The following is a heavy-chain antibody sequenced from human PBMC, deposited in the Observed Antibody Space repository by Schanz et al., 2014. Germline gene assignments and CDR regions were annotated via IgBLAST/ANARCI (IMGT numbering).Heavy chain of an antibody. V-gene: IGHV3-48*04. CDR3: ARIGGSVFDY. D-gene: IGHD3-10*01. Sequence: EVQLLESGGGLVQPGGSLRLSCAASGFGFSSYSMNWVRQAPGKGLEWVSYISGSSRTIYYADSVKGRFTISRDNSKNSLYLQMNSLRAEDTAVYYCARIGGSVFDYWAQGTLATVSS. CDR1: GFGFSSYS. CDR2: ISGSSRTI. J-gene: IGHJ4*02.